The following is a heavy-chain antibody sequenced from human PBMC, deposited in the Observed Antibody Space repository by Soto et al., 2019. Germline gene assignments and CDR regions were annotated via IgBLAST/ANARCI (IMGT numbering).Heavy chain of an antibody. V-gene: IGHV1-18*01. CDR3: ARDRPTTVTYYSYGMDV. D-gene: IGHD4-4*01. CDR1: GYTFTSYG. Sequence: ASVKVSCKASGYTFTSYGISWVRQAPGQGLEWMGWISAYNGNTNYAQKLQGRVTMTTDTYTSTAYMELRSLRSDDTAVYYCARDRPTTVTYYSYGMDVWGQRTTVTVSS. CDR2: ISAYNGNT. J-gene: IGHJ6*02.